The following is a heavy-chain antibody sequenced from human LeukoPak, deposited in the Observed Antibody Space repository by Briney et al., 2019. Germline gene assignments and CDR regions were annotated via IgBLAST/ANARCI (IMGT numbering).Heavy chain of an antibody. Sequence: GGSLRLSCEAPGLTFTSYAMSWVRKAPGKGLEWVSDISGSGGSTYYADSVKGRFTISRDNSKNTLYLQMNSLRAEDTAVYYCITPLPYSAQGGQGTLVTVSS. V-gene: IGHV3-23*01. D-gene: IGHD2-21*01. CDR2: ISGSGGST. J-gene: IGHJ4*02. CDR1: GLTFTSYA. CDR3: ITPLPYSAQ.